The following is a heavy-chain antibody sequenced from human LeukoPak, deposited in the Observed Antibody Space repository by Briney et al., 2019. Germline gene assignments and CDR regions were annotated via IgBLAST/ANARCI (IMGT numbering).Heavy chain of an antibody. V-gene: IGHV4-34*01. D-gene: IGHD3-3*01. CDR1: GGSFSGYY. Sequence: SETLSLTCAVYGGSFSGYYWSWIRQPPGKGLEWIGEINHSGSTNYNPSLKSRVTISVDTSKNQFSLKLSSVTAADTAVYYCARGGSPYYDFWSGYQFEIDYWGQGTLVTVSS. CDR2: INHSGST. J-gene: IGHJ4*02. CDR3: ARGGSPYYDFWSGYQFEIDY.